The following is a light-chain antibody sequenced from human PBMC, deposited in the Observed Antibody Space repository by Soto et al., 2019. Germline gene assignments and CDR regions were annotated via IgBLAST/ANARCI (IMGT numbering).Light chain of an antibody. Sequence: DVVMTQSPLSLPVTLGQPASISCRSNQSLLSSDGNTYLNWFQQRPGQSPRRLTYKVSIRDSGVPDRFSGGGSGTDFTLKISRVEAEDVGIYYCMQGTYWPPWTFGQGTKVEIK. CDR2: KVS. V-gene: IGKV2-30*01. CDR1: QSLLSSDGNTY. J-gene: IGKJ1*01. CDR3: MQGTYWPPWT.